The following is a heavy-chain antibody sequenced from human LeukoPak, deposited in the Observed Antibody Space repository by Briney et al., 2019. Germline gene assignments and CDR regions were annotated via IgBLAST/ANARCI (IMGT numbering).Heavy chain of an antibody. Sequence: GGSLRLSCAASGFTFSSSWMNWVRQAPGKGLEWVADIKEDGSEKYYVDSVKGRFTISRDNAKNSLYLQMNSLRAEDTAVYYCARQWSSYYFDHWGQGTLVTVSS. J-gene: IGHJ4*02. CDR1: GFTFSSSW. CDR2: IKEDGSEK. CDR3: ARQWSSYYFDH. V-gene: IGHV3-7*01. D-gene: IGHD3-3*01.